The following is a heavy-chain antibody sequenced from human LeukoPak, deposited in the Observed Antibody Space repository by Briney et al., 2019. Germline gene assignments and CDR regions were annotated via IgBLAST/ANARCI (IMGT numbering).Heavy chain of an antibody. CDR3: AREGKGRFDY. D-gene: IGHD1-26*01. J-gene: IGHJ4*02. V-gene: IGHV4-59*01. CDR1: GGSISSYY. CDR2: IYYSGST. Sequence: SETLSLTCTVSGGSISSYYWSWIRQPPGKGLEWIGYIYYSGSTNYNPSLTSRVTISVDTSKNQFSLKLSSVTAADTAVYYCAREGKGRFDYWGQGTLVTVSS.